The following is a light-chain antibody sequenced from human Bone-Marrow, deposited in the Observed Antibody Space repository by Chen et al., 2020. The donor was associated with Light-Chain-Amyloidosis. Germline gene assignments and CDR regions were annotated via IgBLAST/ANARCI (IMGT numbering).Light chain of an antibody. CDR3: SSYTITNTLV. J-gene: IGLJ1*01. CDR2: EVT. CDR1: SSDVGGDNH. V-gene: IGLV2-14*01. Sequence: QSALTQPAYVSGSPGQSITISCSGTSSDVGGDNHVSWYQQHPDKAPKLMIYEVTNRPSWVPDRFSGYKSANTASLTISGLQTQYEADYFCSSYTITNTLVFGSGTRVTVL.